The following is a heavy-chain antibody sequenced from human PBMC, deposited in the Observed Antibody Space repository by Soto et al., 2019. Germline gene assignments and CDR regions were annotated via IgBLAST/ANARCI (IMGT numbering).Heavy chain of an antibody. CDR2: ISYDGSNI. Sequence: GGSLRLSCAASGFTFRSDGMHWVRQAPGKGLEWVAVISYDGSNIYYADSVKGRFTISRDNSKNTLYLQMNSLRGEDTAVYYCAKDKSTTWSFDYWGQGTLVTVSS. CDR1: GFTFRSDG. CDR3: AKDKSTTWSFDY. D-gene: IGHD2-2*01. J-gene: IGHJ4*02. V-gene: IGHV3-30*18.